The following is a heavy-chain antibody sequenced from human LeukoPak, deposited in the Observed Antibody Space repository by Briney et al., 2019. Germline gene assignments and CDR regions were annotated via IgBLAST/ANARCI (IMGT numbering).Heavy chain of an antibody. Sequence: GGSLRLSCAASGFTVSSNYMNWLRQAPGKGLEWVSVIYSCGSTYYADSVKGRFTISRGNSKNTLYLQMNSLSVEDTAVYYCARESGSGNRDFDYWGQGTLVTVSS. CDR3: ARESGSGNRDFDY. D-gene: IGHD3-10*01. J-gene: IGHJ4*02. CDR2: IYSCGST. CDR1: GFTVSSNY. V-gene: IGHV3-66*01.